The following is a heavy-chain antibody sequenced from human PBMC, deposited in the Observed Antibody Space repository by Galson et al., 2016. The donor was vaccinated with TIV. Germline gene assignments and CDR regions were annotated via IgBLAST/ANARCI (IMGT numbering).Heavy chain of an antibody. D-gene: IGHD4-17*01. J-gene: IGHJ4*02. V-gene: IGHV1-8*02. CDR1: GYTFTSYD. Sequence: SVKVSCKASGYTFTSYDINWVRQATGQGLEWMGCMNPNSGNTGYAQKFRGRVTMTRNTPVRTAYMELSSLRSEDTAVYYFARSGDYGDYWGQGTLVTVSS. CDR3: ARSGDYGDY. CDR2: MNPNSGNT.